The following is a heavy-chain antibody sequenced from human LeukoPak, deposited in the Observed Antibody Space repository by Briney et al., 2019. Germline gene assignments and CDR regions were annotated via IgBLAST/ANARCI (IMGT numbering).Heavy chain of an antibody. Sequence: SETLSLTCTVSGGSISSYYWSWIRQPPGKGLEWIGYIYYSGSTNYNPSLKSRVTISVDTSKNQFSLKLSSVTAADTAVYYCARVPPYYYDSSGYSDYYYGMDVWGQGTTVTVSS. V-gene: IGHV4-59*01. J-gene: IGHJ6*02. D-gene: IGHD3-22*01. CDR3: ARVPPYYYDSSGYSDYYYGMDV. CDR1: GGSISSYY. CDR2: IYYSGST.